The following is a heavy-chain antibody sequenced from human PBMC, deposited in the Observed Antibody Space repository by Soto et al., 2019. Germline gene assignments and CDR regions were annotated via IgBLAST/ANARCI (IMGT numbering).Heavy chain of an antibody. CDR3: ASMTTVATAAFDI. V-gene: IGHV2-5*01. CDR2: IYWNDDQ. D-gene: IGHD4-17*01. CDR1: GLSFGTSGVG. Sequence: QITLKESGPTLVNPTQTLTLTCTASGLSFGTSGVGVGWIRQPPGKALEWLALIYWNDDQRYSPSLKSSLTITKDTSKNQVVLTMTNGDPVDTATYYCASMTTVATAAFDIWGQGIMVTVPS. J-gene: IGHJ3*02.